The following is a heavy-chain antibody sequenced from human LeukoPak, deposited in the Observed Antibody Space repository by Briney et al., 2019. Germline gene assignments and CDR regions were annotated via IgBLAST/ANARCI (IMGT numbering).Heavy chain of an antibody. V-gene: IGHV3-33*06. Sequence: PGRSLRLSCAAAGFTFSGYDMHWVRQAPGKGLEWVALIRSDGSDKYYADSVKGRFIVSRDNSKNTVFLQMNSLRAEDTAVYYCAKDIAAAGGPCAYWGRGTLVTVSS. CDR3: AKDIAAAGGPCAY. J-gene: IGHJ4*02. CDR1: GFTFSGYD. D-gene: IGHD6-13*01. CDR2: IRSDGSDK.